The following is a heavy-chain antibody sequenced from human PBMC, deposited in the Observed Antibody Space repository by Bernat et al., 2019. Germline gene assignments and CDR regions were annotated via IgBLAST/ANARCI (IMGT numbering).Heavy chain of an antibody. Sequence: EVQLVESGGDLVQPGGSLRLSCAVSGFPVSDHYMEWFRQAPGKGLEWVGCCRDKSQRPPTQYAASVQGRCTISREDSKNSLYLRMNSLKTEDTAVDYCARDMSGSGWRIDYWGQGTLVTVSS. J-gene: IGHJ4*02. CDR1: GFPVSDHY. CDR2: CRDKSQRPPT. D-gene: IGHD6-19*01. CDR3: ARDMSGSGWRIDY. V-gene: IGHV3-72*01.